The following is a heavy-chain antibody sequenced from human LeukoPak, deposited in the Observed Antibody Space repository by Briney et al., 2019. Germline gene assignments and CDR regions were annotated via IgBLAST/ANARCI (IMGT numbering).Heavy chain of an antibody. Sequence: GGSLRLSCAASGFTFSDYYMSWIRQAPGKGLEWVSYISSSSSYTNCADSVKGRFTISRDNAKNSLYLQMNSLRAEDTAVYYCARDRHCTNGVCVGWFDPWGQGTLVTVST. CDR2: ISSSSSYT. CDR1: GFTFSDYY. J-gene: IGHJ5*02. CDR3: ARDRHCTNGVCVGWFDP. V-gene: IGHV3-11*06. D-gene: IGHD2-8*01.